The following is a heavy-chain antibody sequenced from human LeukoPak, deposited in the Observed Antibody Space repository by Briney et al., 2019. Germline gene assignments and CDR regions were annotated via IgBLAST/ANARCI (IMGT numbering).Heavy chain of an antibody. CDR2: IYYSGST. CDR3: GNFDF. CDR1: GGSISSYY. Sequence: PSETLSLTCTVSGGSISSYYWSWIRQPPGKELEWIGSIYYSGSTNYNPSLKSRVTISVDTSKNQFSLKLTSVTAAETAVYYCGNFDFWGQGTMVIVSS. V-gene: IGHV4-59*08. J-gene: IGHJ3*01.